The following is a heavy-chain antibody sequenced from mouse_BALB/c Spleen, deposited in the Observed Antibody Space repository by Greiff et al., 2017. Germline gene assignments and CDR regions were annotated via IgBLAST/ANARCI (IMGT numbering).Heavy chain of an antibody. D-gene: IGHD2-14*01. Sequence: EVQVVESGGGLVKPGGSLKLSCAASGFTFSDYYMYWVRQTPEKRLEWVATISDGGSYTYYPDSVKGRFTISRDNAKNNLYLQMSSLKSEDTAMYYCARRVRRDYYAMDYWGQGTAVTVSS. V-gene: IGHV5-4*02. CDR1: GFTFSDYY. CDR2: ISDGGSYT. J-gene: IGHJ4*01. CDR3: ARRVRRDYYAMDY.